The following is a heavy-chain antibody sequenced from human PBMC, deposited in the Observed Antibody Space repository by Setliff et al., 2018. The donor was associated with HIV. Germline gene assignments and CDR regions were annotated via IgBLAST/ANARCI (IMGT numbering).Heavy chain of an antibody. CDR3: VTSSSWSSRLNF. J-gene: IGHJ4*02. Sequence: SETLSLTCTVSGASVNSHYWAWIRQPPGKGLEWIGSLYYSGNTNYNPSLKSRVTISADTSKNQFSLNLRSVTAADTAVYYCVTSSSWSSRLNFWGPGMSVTVS. CDR2: LYYSGNT. D-gene: IGHD2-2*01. V-gene: IGHV4-59*02. CDR1: GASVNSHY.